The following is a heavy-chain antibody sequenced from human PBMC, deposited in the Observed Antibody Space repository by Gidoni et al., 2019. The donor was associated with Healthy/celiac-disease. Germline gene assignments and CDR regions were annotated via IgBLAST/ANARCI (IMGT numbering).Heavy chain of an antibody. Sequence: QVQLQQWGAGLLKPSETLSLTCAVYGGSFSGYYWSWIRQPPGKGLEWIGEINHSGSTNYNPSLKSRVTISVDTSKNQFSLKLSSVTAADTAVYYCARAHFDWIIGMDVWGQGTTVTVSS. CDR3: ARAHFDWIIGMDV. D-gene: IGHD3-9*01. CDR1: GGSFSGYY. J-gene: IGHJ6*02. V-gene: IGHV4-34*01. CDR2: INHSGST.